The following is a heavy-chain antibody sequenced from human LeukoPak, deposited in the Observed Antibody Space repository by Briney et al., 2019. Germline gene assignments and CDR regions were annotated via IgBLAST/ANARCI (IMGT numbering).Heavy chain of an antibody. D-gene: IGHD6-19*01. CDR1: GFTFSSYA. V-gene: IGHV3-23*01. J-gene: IGHJ3*02. CDR2: ISGSGGST. Sequence: GGSLRLSCAASGFTFSSYAMSWVRQAPGKGLEWVSAISGSGGSTYYADSVKGRFTISRDNSKNTLCLQMNSLRAEDTAVYYCAKDQGYSSAWYSRDGFDMWGQGTMVTVSS. CDR3: AKDQGYSSAWYSRDGFDM.